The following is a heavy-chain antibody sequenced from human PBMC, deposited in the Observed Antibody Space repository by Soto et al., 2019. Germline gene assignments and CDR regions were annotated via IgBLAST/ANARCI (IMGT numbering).Heavy chain of an antibody. V-gene: IGHV1-18*01. D-gene: IGHD3-10*01. J-gene: IGHJ4*02. CDR3: ARGTNFDY. Sequence: QVQLVQSGAKVKKPGASVKVSCKASGYTLNTYGITWVRQAPGQGLEWMGWISANNDHTNYPQKREGRVTMTADTATSAASLELRSLTSDDPAVYYCARGTNFDYLGRGPLVTVSS. CDR1: GYTLNTYG. CDR2: ISANNDHT.